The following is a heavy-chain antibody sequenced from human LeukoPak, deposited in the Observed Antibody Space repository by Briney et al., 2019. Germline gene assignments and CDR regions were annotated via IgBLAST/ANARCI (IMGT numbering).Heavy chain of an antibody. CDR2: ISGSGGST. Sequence: GGSLRLSCAASGFTFSSYAMSWVRQAPGKGLEWVSGISGSGGSTYLADSVKGRFTISRDNSKNTLYLQMNSLSAEDTAVYYCAKGTGMGYSDSSGYAFDIWGQGTMVTVSS. D-gene: IGHD3-22*01. CDR3: AKGTGMGYSDSSGYAFDI. V-gene: IGHV3-23*01. CDR1: GFTFSSYA. J-gene: IGHJ3*02.